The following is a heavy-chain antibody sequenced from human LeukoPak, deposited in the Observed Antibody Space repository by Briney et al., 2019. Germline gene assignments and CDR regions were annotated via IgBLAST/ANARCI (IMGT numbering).Heavy chain of an antibody. CDR2: ISSSSSTI. CDR1: GFTFSSYS. Sequence: PGGSLRLSCAASGFTFSSYSMNWVRQAPGKGLEWVSYISSSSSTIYYADSVKGRFTISRDNAKNSLCLQMNSLRAEDTAVYYCARDKSSNDYDLWSGYPAGRDYWGQGTLVTVSS. V-gene: IGHV3-48*01. D-gene: IGHD3-3*01. CDR3: ARDKSSNDYDLWSGYPAGRDY. J-gene: IGHJ4*02.